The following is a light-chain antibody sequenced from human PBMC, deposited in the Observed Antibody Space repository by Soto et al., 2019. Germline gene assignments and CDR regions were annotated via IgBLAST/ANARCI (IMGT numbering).Light chain of an antibody. CDR2: DAS. V-gene: IGKV1-5*01. Sequence: DIQMTQSPSTLPASLGDRVTITCRASQSISSWLAWYQQTPGKAPKLLIYDASSLESGVPSTLSGSGSETEFTLTISSLLPDDFATYYCQQYNRYWTFGQGTKVDIK. J-gene: IGKJ1*01. CDR3: QQYNRYWT. CDR1: QSISSW.